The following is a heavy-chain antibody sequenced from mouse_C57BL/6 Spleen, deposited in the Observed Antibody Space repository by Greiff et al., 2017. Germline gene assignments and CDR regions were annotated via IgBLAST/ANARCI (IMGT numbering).Heavy chain of an antibody. CDR1: GYSITSGYY. D-gene: IGHD1-1*01. J-gene: IGHJ1*03. CDR3: ARGDTTVVPRYWYFDV. CDR2: ISYDGSN. V-gene: IGHV3-6*01. Sequence: EVKLMESGPGLVKPSQSLSLTCSVTGYSITSGYYWNWIRQFPGNKLEWMGYISYDGSNNYNPSLKNRISITRDTSKNQFFLKLNSVTTEDTATYYCARGDTTVVPRYWYFDVWGTGTTVTVSS.